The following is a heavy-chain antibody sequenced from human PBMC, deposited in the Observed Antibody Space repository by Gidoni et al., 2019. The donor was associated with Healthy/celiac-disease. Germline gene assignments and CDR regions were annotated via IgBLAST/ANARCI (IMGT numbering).Heavy chain of an antibody. D-gene: IGHD3-22*01. CDR1: GFTFSIYG. CDR2: ISYDGSNK. V-gene: IGHV3-30*18. J-gene: IGHJ4*02. CDR3: AKDPADYYDSSGYYITDY. Sequence: QVQLVESGGGLFQPGRSLRLSCAASGFTFSIYGMHWVRQAPGKGLEWVAVISYDGSNKYYADSVKGRFTISRDNSKNTLYLQMNSLRAEDTAVYYCAKDPADYYDSSGYYITDYWGQGTLVTVSS.